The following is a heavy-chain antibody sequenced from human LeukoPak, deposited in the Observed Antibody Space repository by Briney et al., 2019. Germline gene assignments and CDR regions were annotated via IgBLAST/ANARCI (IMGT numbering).Heavy chain of an antibody. Sequence: GGSLRLSCVASGFTFDDYAMHWDRQAPGKGLEWVSGITWHSENIDYADSVKGRFTISRDNAKNSLYLQMNNLRAEDTALYFCVAVPETDFWIGFYLDYWGQGTLVTVSS. CDR1: GFTFDDYA. CDR2: ITWHSENI. J-gene: IGHJ4*02. V-gene: IGHV3-9*01. CDR3: VAVPETDFWIGFYLDY. D-gene: IGHD3-3*01.